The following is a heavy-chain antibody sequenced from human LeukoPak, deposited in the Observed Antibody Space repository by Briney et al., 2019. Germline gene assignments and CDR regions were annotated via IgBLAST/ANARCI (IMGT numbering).Heavy chain of an antibody. CDR3: TTDFDYYDSSGYYYSDAFDI. CDR1: GFTFGDYA. D-gene: IGHD3-22*01. CDR2: IRSKAYGGTT. Sequence: GGSLRLSCTASGFTFGDYAMSWFRQAPGKGLEWVGFIRSKAYGGTTEYAASVKGRFTISRDDSKSITYLQMNSLKTEDTAVYYCTTDFDYYDSSGYYYSDAFDIWGQGTMVTVSS. V-gene: IGHV3-49*03. J-gene: IGHJ3*02.